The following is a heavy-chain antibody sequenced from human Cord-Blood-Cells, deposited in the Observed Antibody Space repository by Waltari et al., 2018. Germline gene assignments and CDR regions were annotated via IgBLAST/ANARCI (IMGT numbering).Heavy chain of an antibody. D-gene: IGHD2-21*01. J-gene: IGHJ1*01. CDR1: GFTFSSYA. Sequence: QVQLVESGGGVVQPGRSLRLSCAASGFTFSSYAMHWVRQAPGTGLEWVAVISYDGSNKYYADSVKGRFTISRDNSKNTLYLQMNSLRAEDTAVYYCARSYCGGDCYVYFQHWGQGTLVTVSS. CDR2: ISYDGSNK. CDR3: ARSYCGGDCYVYFQH. V-gene: IGHV3-30-3*01.